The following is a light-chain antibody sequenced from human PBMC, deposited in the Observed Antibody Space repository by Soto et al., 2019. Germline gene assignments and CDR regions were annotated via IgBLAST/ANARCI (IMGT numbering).Light chain of an antibody. CDR2: DVS. CDR1: SSDVGGYNY. Sequence: QSALTQPASVSGSPGQSITISCTGTSSDVGGYNYVSWYQQHPGKAPKLMIYDVSNRPSGVSNRFSGSKSGNTASLTISGLQAEDEADYYCSSYTSSSTSIYVFGTGNKLTVL. J-gene: IGLJ1*01. V-gene: IGLV2-14*01. CDR3: SSYTSSSTSIYV.